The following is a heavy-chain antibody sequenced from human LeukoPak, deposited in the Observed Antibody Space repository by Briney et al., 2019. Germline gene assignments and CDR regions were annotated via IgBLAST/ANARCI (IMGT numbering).Heavy chain of an antibody. V-gene: IGHV3-53*01. CDR2: IYSGGAT. D-gene: IGHD6-13*01. J-gene: IGHJ3*02. CDR1: GFTLSSNY. CDR3: ARKSSSWYDAFDI. Sequence: GGSLRLSCAASGFTLSSNYMSWVRQAPGKGLERVSVIYSGGATFYADSVKGRFTFSRHNSKNTLYLQMNSLRAEDTAVYYCARKSSSWYDAFDIWGQGTMVTVSS.